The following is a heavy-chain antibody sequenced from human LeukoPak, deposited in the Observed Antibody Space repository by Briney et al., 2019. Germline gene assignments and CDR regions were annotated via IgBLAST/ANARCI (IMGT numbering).Heavy chain of an antibody. CDR1: GGSISSYY. CDR3: ARGNNNWNDLVGRFDP. D-gene: IGHD1-1*01. V-gene: IGHV4-59*01. Sequence: SETLSLTCTVSGGSISSYYWSWIRQPPGKGLEWIGYIYYSGSTNYNPSLKSRVTISVDTSKNQFSLKLSSVTAADTAVYYCARGNNNWNDLVGRFDPWGQGTLVTVSS. J-gene: IGHJ5*02. CDR2: IYYSGST.